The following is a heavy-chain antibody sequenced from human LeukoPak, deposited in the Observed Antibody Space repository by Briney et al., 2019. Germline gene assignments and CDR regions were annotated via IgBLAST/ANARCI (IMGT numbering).Heavy chain of an antibody. V-gene: IGHV1-2*02. CDR1: GYTFTGYY. CDR3: ASPSCDSTSCYGWFDP. CDR2: INPNSGGT. Sequence: GPSVKVSCKASGYTFTGYYMHWVRQAPGQGLEWMGWINPNSGGTNYAQKFQGRVTMTRDTSISTAYMEQSRLRSDDTAVYYCASPSCDSTSCYGWFDPWGQGTLVTVSS. J-gene: IGHJ5*02. D-gene: IGHD2-2*01.